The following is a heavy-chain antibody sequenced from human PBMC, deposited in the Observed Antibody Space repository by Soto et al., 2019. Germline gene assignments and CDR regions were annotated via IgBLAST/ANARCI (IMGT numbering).Heavy chain of an antibody. CDR3: ARVGNYDFWRGYFGGHYYYGMDV. J-gene: IGHJ6*02. CDR1: GFTFSDYY. V-gene: IGHV3-11*01. CDR2: ISSSGSTI. Sequence: GGSQRLSCAASGFTFSDYYMSWIRQAPGKGLEWVSYISSSGSTIYYADSVKGRFTISRDNAKNSLYLQMNILRAADTAVYYFARVGNYDFWRGYFGGHYYYGMDVWGQGTTVTVSS. D-gene: IGHD3-3*01.